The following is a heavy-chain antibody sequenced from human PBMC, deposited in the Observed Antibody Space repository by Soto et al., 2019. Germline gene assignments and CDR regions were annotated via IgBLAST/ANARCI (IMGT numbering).Heavy chain of an antibody. D-gene: IGHD6-6*01. CDR1: GFAFSNYA. V-gene: IGHV3-23*01. CDR3: AKDRTVAARNFDY. J-gene: IGHJ4*02. Sequence: GGSLRLSCAASGFAFSNYAMHWVRQSPGKGLEWVSSISTSIDATYYADSVKGRFTISRDDSKNTLYLQMNSLRAEDSAVYYCAKDRTVAARNFDYWGQGTQVTVSS. CDR2: ISTSIDAT.